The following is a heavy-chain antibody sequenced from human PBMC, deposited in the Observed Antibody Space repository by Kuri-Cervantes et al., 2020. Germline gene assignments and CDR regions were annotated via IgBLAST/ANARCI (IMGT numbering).Heavy chain of an antibody. Sequence: SETLSLTCTVLGASVSSAYYWNWIRQPPGKGLEWIGSIYYSGSTYYNPSLKSRVTISVDTSKNQFSLKLSSVTAADTAVYYCARGTLHGDSHYYYYMDVWGKGTTVTVSS. J-gene: IGHJ6*03. CDR1: GASVSSAYY. CDR2: IYYSGST. V-gene: IGHV4-39*01. D-gene: IGHD4-17*01. CDR3: ARGTLHGDSHYYYYMDV.